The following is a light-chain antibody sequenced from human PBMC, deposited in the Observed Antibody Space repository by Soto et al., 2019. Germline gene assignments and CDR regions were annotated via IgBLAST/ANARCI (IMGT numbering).Light chain of an antibody. J-gene: IGLJ1*01. CDR2: EVS. CDR1: SCDVGSYNR. V-gene: IGLV2-18*02. CDR3: SSYTSSSTFV. Sequence: QSALTQPPSVSGSPGQSVTISCTGTSCDVGSYNRVSWYQQPPGTAPKLMIYEVSNRPSGVPDRFSGSKSGNTASLTISELQAEDEADYYCSSYTSSSTFVFGAGTKLTVL.